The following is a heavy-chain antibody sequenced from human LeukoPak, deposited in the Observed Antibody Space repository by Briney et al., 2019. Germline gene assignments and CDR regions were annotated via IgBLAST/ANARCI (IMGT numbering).Heavy chain of an antibody. J-gene: IGHJ4*02. CDR2: TSGSSYHI. CDR3: ASGTIVGARGADN. V-gene: IGHV3-21*01. D-gene: IGHD1-26*01. Sequence: GGSLRLSCAASGFSFNTHAMTWVRQAPGKALEWVSSTSGSSYHIYYADSVKGRFTISRDNANNLLYLQMNSLRAEDTAVYYCASGTIVGARGADNWGQGTLVTVSS. CDR1: GFSFNTHA.